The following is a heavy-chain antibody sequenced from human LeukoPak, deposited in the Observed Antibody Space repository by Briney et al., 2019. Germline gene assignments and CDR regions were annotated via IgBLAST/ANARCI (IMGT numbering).Heavy chain of an antibody. J-gene: IGHJ5*02. CDR2: INSDGSST. CDR3: AREKYQLLFDP. CDR1: GFTFSSYW. V-gene: IGHV3-74*01. Sequence: GGSLRLSCAASGFTFSSYWMHWVRQAPGKGLVWVSHINSDGSSTSYADSVKGRFTISRDNAKNTLYLQMNSLRAEDTAVYYCAREKYQLLFDPWGQGTLVTVSS. D-gene: IGHD2-2*01.